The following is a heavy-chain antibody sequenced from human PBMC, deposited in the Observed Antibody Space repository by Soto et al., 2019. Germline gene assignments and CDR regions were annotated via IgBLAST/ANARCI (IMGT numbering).Heavy chain of an antibody. CDR1: GGSVSSGSYY. D-gene: IGHD2-15*01. Sequence: PSETLSLTCTVSGGSVSSGSYYWSWLRPPPGKGLEWIGYIYYSGSTNSNPSLKSRVTISVDTSKNQVSLKLSSVTAADTAVYYCASRYCSGGSCYVFDYWGQGTLVTVSS. CDR2: IYYSGST. J-gene: IGHJ4*02. V-gene: IGHV4-61*01. CDR3: ASRYCSGGSCYVFDY.